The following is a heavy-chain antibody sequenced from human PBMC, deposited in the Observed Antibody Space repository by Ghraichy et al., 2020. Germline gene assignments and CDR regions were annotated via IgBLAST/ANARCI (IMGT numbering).Heavy chain of an antibody. Sequence: GGSLRLSCAASGFSIRDHWMHWVRQVSGRGLVWVSESRGDGAHTTYADSVWGRFTISRDNAKNTLYLQMNGLRVDDTAVYYCVRGTNGWKGSDYWGQGTLVTVSS. CDR1: GFSIRDHW. D-gene: IGHD2-8*01. CDR2: SRGDGAHT. V-gene: IGHV3-74*03. J-gene: IGHJ4*02. CDR3: VRGTNGWKGSDY.